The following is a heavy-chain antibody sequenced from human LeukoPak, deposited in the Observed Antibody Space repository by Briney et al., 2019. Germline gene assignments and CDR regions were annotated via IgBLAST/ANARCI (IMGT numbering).Heavy chain of an antibody. CDR1: GFTFNNYW. D-gene: IGHD3-10*01. CDR2: IRDDGSAK. CDR3: AKGYYGSGSYGWFDY. Sequence: GGSLRLSCAASGFTFNNYWMTWVRQAPGKGLEWVASIRDDGSAKYYVDPVKGRFTISRDDAKNTLFLHMNSLRAEDTAVYSCAKGYYGSGSYGWFDYWGQGTLVTVSS. J-gene: IGHJ4*02. V-gene: IGHV3-7*03.